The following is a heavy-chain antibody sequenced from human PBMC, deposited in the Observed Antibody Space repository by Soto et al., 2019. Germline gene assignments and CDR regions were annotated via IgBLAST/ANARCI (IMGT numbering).Heavy chain of an antibody. J-gene: IGHJ6*02. V-gene: IGHV4-34*12. CDR1: GGSFSGYS. Sequence: SETLSLTCAVYGGSFSGYSWTWFRKPPGTGLEWIGEIIHSGSTNYNPSLKSRVTISVDTSKNQFSLKLSSVTAADTAVYYCARHLTYCSAGSCYSDFPYYGMDVWGQGTTVTVSS. CDR2: IIHSGST. D-gene: IGHD2-15*01. CDR3: ARHLTYCSAGSCYSDFPYYGMDV.